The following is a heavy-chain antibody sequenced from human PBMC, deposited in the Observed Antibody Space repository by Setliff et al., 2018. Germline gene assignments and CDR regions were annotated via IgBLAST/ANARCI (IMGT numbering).Heavy chain of an antibody. CDR3: ARSENCGSTHCSPYDY. CDR1: GFTFGTYT. CDR2: ISRDSLHI. D-gene: IGHD2-2*01. V-gene: IGHV3-21*01. Sequence: NPGGSLRLSCVGSGFTFGTYTMNWIRQAPGKGLEWVSSISRDSLHIYYADSLEGRFTISRDNAKNSLYLQMNSLRAEDTAIYFCARSENCGSTHCSPYDYWGQGALVTVSS. J-gene: IGHJ4*02.